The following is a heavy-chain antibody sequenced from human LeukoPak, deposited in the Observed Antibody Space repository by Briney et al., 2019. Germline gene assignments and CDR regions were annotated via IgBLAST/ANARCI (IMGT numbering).Heavy chain of an antibody. D-gene: IGHD5-18*01. CDR1: GFPFTLYN. V-gene: IGHV3-48*04. J-gene: IGHJ4*02. CDR3: ATPNASYSYYFDY. Sequence: GGSLRLSCEVSGFPFTLYNMNWVRQAPGKGLEWLSYISSSTNTIYYADSVKGRFTISRDNAKNSLYLQMNGLGAEDTAVYYCATPNASYSYYFDYWGQGTLVTVSS. CDR2: ISSSTNTI.